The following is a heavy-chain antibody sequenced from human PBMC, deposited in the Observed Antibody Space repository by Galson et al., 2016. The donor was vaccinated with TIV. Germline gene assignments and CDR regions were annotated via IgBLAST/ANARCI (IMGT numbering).Heavy chain of an antibody. CDR3: ARGSSTLFFDY. D-gene: IGHD6-13*01. CDR2: FYYSGGT. CDR1: GGSISSYY. Sequence: LSLTCNVSGGSISSYYWSWIRQPPGKELEWIGYFYYSGGTDYSPSLKSRVSISVDKSKNQFSLKLTSVTAADTAIYYCARGSSTLFFDYWGQGTLVTVSS. J-gene: IGHJ4*02. V-gene: IGHV4-59*01.